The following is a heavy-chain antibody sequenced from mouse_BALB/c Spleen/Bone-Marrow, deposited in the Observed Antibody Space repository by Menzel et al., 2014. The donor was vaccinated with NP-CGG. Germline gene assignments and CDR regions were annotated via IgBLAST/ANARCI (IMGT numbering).Heavy chain of an antibody. V-gene: IGHV14-3*02. D-gene: IGHD3-1*01. J-gene: IGHJ3*01. Sequence: VQLQQSGAELVKPRASVKLSCTASGFNIKDTYMHWVKQRPEQGLEWIGRIDPANGNTKYDPKFQGKATITADTSSNTAYLQLSSLTSEDTAVYYCARRAARATGFAYWGQGTLVTVSA. CDR1: GFNIKDTY. CDR3: ARRAARATGFAY. CDR2: IDPANGNT.